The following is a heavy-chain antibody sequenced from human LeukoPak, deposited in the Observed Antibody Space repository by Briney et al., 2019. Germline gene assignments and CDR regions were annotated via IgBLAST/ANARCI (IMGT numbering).Heavy chain of an antibody. D-gene: IGHD3-10*01. V-gene: IGHV3-64*01. CDR1: GFTFSSYA. J-gene: IGHJ4*02. Sequence: GGSLRLSCAASGFTFSSYAMHWVRQAPGKGLEYVSAISSNGGSTYYANSVKGRFTISRDNSKNTLYLQMGSLRAEDMAVYYCARSPYFNYYGSGSYFDYWGQGTLVTVSS. CDR3: ARSPYFNYYGSGSYFDY. CDR2: ISSNGGST.